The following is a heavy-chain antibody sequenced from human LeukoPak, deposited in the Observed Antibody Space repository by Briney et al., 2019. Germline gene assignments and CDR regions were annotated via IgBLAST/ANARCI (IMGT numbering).Heavy chain of an antibody. D-gene: IGHD3-16*01. J-gene: IGHJ4*02. CDR1: GFTFSTYG. CDR3: AKSLGAYGRFDY. CDR2: FSGSGGST. Sequence: GGSLRLSCAASGFTFSTYGMSWVRQAPGKELEWVSTFSGSGGSTYYADFVKGRFTISRDNSKNTLSLQMNSLRAEDTAVYYCAKSLGAYGRFDYWGQGTLVTVSS. V-gene: IGHV3-23*01.